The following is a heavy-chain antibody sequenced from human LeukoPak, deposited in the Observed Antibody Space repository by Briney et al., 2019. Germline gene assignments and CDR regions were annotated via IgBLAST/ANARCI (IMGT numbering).Heavy chain of an antibody. Sequence: GGSLRLSCAASGFTFSIYWMHWVRQAPGKGLVWVSRINTDGSSTSYADSVKGRFTISRDNAKNTLYLQMNSLRAEDTAVYYCARDHRGSGSRYYYYYMDVWGKGTTVTISS. CDR3: ARDHRGSGSRYYYYYMDV. CDR1: GFTFSIYW. CDR2: INTDGSST. J-gene: IGHJ6*03. D-gene: IGHD3-10*01. V-gene: IGHV3-74*01.